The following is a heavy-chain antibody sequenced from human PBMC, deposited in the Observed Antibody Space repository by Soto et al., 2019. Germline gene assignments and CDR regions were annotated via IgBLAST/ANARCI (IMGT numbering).Heavy chain of an antibody. J-gene: IGHJ4*02. CDR2: IYYSGNT. Sequence: SETLSLTCTVSGGSISSSSYYWGRIRQPPGKGLEWIGSIYYSGNTYYNPPLKSRVTISVDKSNNEFSLKVISVTAADTAVYYCARLEGLATISYYFDFWGQGSLVAVSS. CDR3: ARLEGLATISYYFDF. V-gene: IGHV4-39*01. D-gene: IGHD3-9*01. CDR1: GGSISSSSYY.